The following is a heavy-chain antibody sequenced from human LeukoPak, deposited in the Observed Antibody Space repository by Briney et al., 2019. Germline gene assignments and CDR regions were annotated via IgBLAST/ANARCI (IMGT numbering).Heavy chain of an antibody. D-gene: IGHD3-10*01. V-gene: IGHV3-21*01. CDR1: GFTFSSYS. CDR2: ISSSSSYI. Sequence: GGSLRLSCAASGFTFSSYSMNWVRQAPGTGLEWVSSISSSSSYIYYADSVKDRFTISRDNAKNSLYLQMNSLRAEDTAVYYCARDMVRGVISSFDYWGQGTLVTVSS. J-gene: IGHJ4*02. CDR3: ARDMVRGVISSFDY.